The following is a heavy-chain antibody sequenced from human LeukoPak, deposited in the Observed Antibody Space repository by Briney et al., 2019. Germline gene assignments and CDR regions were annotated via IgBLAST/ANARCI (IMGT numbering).Heavy chain of an antibody. V-gene: IGHV1-69*04. CDR3: ARSAGYSGYDYDFYFDY. Sequence: GASVKVSCKASGGTFSSYAISWVRQAPGQGLEWMGRIIPILGIANYAQKFQGRVTITADKSTSTAYMELSSLRSEDTAVYYCARSAGYSGYDYDFYFDYWGQGTLVTVSS. J-gene: IGHJ4*02. D-gene: IGHD5-12*01. CDR1: GGTFSSYA. CDR2: IIPILGIA.